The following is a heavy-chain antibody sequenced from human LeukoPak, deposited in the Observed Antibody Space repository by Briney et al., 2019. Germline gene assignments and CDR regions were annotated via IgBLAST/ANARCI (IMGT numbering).Heavy chain of an antibody. V-gene: IGHV3-66*02. Sequence: GVTLTLSCAASGFTIINASLIWLPQAPGKGLEGVSAVSSDSSTHYANSVKGRFTISRDNSNNTQYLQKNSVRADDAAAYYCWNSHDAWELRDYWGQGTLVTVSS. D-gene: IGHD1-26*01. J-gene: IGHJ4*02. CDR3: WNSHDAWELRDY. CDR2: VSSDSST. CDR1: GFTIINAS.